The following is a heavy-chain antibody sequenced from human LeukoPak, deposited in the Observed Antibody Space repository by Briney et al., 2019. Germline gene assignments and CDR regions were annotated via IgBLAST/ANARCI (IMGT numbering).Heavy chain of an antibody. D-gene: IGHD6-13*01. V-gene: IGHV1-2*02. J-gene: IGHJ5*02. CDR2: INPNSGGT. CDR3: AREVRIAAASWFDP. Sequence: ASVKVSCKASGYTFTCYYMHWVRQAPGQGLEWMGWINPNSGGTNYAQKFQGRVTMTRDTSISTAYMELSRLRSDDTAVYYCAREVRIAAASWFDPWGQGTLVTVSS. CDR1: GYTFTCYY.